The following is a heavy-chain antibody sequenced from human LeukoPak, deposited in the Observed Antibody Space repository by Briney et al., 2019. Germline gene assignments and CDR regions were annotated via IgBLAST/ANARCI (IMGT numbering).Heavy chain of an antibody. CDR3: ARTGRGSVDY. CDR1: GGSFSSSSYY. V-gene: IGHV4-39*02. J-gene: IGHJ4*02. D-gene: IGHD1-26*01. Sequence: PSDTVSLTCTVSGGSFSSSSYYWGWLRQPPGTGLEWFGSVYYSGSTYYNPSLKSRLTISVDTSKNHFPVKLSSVTAADTAVYDCARTGRGSVDYWGQGTLVTVSS. CDR2: VYYSGST.